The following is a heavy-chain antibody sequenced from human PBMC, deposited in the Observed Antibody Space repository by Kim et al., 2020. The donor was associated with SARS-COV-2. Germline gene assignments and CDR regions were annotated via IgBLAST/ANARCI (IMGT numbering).Heavy chain of an antibody. CDR1: GYTFTSYY. V-gene: IGHV1-46*01. CDR3: ARGGIVEMATMDFDY. CDR2: INPSGGST. J-gene: IGHJ4*02. D-gene: IGHD5-12*01. Sequence: ASVKVSCKASGYTFTSYYMHWVRQAPGQGLEWMGIINPSGGSTSYAQKFQGRVTMTRDTSTSTVYMELSSLRSEDTAVYYCARGGIVEMATMDFDYWGQGTLVTVSS.